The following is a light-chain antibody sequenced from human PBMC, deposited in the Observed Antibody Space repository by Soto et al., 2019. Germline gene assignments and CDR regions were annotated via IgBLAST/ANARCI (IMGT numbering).Light chain of an antibody. J-gene: IGKJ4*01. Sequence: DIQMTQSPSTLSGSVGERVTIPCRASQTISSWLAWYQQKPGKAPKLLIYKASTLKSGVPSRFSGSGSGTDFTLTISSLQPEDFATYYCQQLNSYPLTFGGGTKVDIK. V-gene: IGKV1-5*03. CDR1: QTISSW. CDR2: KAS. CDR3: QQLNSYPLT.